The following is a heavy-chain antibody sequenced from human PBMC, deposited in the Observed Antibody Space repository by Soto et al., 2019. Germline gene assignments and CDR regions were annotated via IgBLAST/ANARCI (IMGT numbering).Heavy chain of an antibody. CDR1: GYSISSGYY. CDR2: IYHSGST. V-gene: IGHV4-38-2*02. Sequence: SETLSLTCAVSGYSISSGYYWGWIRQPPGKGLEWIGSIYHSGSTYYNPSLKSRVTISVDTSKNQFSLTLSSVTAADTAVYYCARDSRIAATWGLGWFDPWGQGTLVTVSS. CDR3: ARDSRIAATWGLGWFDP. J-gene: IGHJ5*02. D-gene: IGHD6-6*01.